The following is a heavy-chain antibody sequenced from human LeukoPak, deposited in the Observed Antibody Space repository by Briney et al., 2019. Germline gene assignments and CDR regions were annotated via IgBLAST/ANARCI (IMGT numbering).Heavy chain of an antibody. CDR2: LGGTNGYT. V-gene: IGHV3-23*01. CDR1: GFTFSNYA. Sequence: PGGSLRLSCVASGFTFSNYAMSWVRQPPGKGLEWVSSLGGTNGYTYYADSVKGRFSISRDNSKNTLYLQMNSLRAEDTALYYCARRIVGATLHDAFDIWGQGTMVTVSS. D-gene: IGHD1-26*01. J-gene: IGHJ3*02. CDR3: ARRIVGATLHDAFDI.